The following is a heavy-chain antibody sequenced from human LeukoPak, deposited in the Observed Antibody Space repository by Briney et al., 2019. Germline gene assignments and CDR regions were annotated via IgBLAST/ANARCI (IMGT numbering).Heavy chain of an antibody. Sequence: PSEPLSLTGTVSGGSISAYYWSWIRQPAGKGLNWIGRIYTSGITPYNPPLKSRVTMSVATSKYEFPLKLSSARAAHTPVYYCARAAEAERSMNRISIAAAGREYNWSDPWGQRTPVSAS. J-gene: IGHJ5*02. V-gene: IGHV4-4*07. CDR1: GGSISAYY. CDR3: ARAAEAERSMNRISIAAAGREYNWSDP. D-gene: IGHD6-13*01. CDR2: IYTSGIT.